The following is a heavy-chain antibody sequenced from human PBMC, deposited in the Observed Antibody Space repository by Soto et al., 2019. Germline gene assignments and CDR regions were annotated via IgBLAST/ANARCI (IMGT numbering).Heavy chain of an antibody. V-gene: IGHV1-69*01. CDR2: IIPIFGTA. CDR3: ARPVLAYCGGDCSHAFDI. CDR1: EGTFSSYA. Sequence: QVQLVQSGAEVKKPGSSVKVSCKASEGTFSSYAISWVRQAPGQGLEWMGGIIPIFGTANYAQKFQGRVTITADESTSTAYMELSSLRSEDTAVYYCARPVLAYCGGDCSHAFDIWGQGTMVTVSS. J-gene: IGHJ3*02. D-gene: IGHD2-21*02.